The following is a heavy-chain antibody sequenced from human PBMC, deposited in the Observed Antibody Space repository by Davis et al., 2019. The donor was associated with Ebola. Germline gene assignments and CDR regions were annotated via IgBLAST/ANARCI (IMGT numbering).Heavy chain of an antibody. CDR3: ARYYYYYGMDV. CDR2: INAGNGNT. CDR1: GYTFTSYA. Sequence: AASVKVSCKASGYTFTSYAMHWVRQAPGQRLEWMGWINAGNGNTKYSQKFQGRVTMTRNTSISTAYMELRSLRSDDTAVYYCARYYYYYGMDVWGQGTTVTVSS. V-gene: IGHV1-3*01. J-gene: IGHJ6*02.